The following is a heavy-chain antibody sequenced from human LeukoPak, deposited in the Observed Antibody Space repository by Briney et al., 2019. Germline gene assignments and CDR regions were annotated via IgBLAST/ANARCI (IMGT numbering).Heavy chain of an antibody. D-gene: IGHD3-16*01. CDR2: ISGDGGGP. CDR3: AKQGGGTSLDY. CDR1: GFIFDDYA. Sequence: PGGSLRLSCGASGFIFDDYAMHWVRQAPGKGLEWVSLISGDGGGPYYADSVKGRFTISRDNSKNSLYLQMNSLRAEDTAFYYCAKQGGGTSLDYWGQGTLVTVSS. J-gene: IGHJ4*02. V-gene: IGHV3-43*02.